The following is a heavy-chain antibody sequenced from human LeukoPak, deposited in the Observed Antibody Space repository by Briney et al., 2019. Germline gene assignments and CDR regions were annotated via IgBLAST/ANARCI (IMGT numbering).Heavy chain of an antibody. CDR3: ARLDSCAPVAGY. J-gene: IGHJ4*02. D-gene: IGHD2-2*01. CDR1: GFTFSDSF. CDR2: ISSSSSYT. Sequence: PGGSLRLSCAASGFTFSDSFMSWLRQAPGKGLEWVSYISSSSSYTNYADSVKGRFTISRDNAKNSLYLQMNSLRAEDTAVYYCARLDSCAPVAGYWGQGTLVTVSS. V-gene: IGHV3-11*03.